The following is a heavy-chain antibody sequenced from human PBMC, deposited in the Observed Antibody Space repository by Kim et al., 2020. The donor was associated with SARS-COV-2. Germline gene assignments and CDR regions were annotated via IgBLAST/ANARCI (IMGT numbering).Heavy chain of an antibody. CDR2: ISSSSSYI. CDR3: ARELEAYCGGDCYSGYLDY. J-gene: IGHJ4*01. V-gene: IGHV3-21*01. D-gene: IGHD2-21*01. CDR1: GVTFSSYS. Sequence: GGSLRLSCAASGVTFSSYSMNWVRQAPGKGLEWVSSISSSSSYIYYADSVKGRFTISRDNAKNSLYLQMNSLRAEDTAVYYCARELEAYCGGDCYSGYLDYWDHGTLVTVSS.